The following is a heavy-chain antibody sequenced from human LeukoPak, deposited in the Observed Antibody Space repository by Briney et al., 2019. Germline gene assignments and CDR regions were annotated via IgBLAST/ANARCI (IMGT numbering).Heavy chain of an antibody. Sequence: GGSLGLSCAASGFTFSSYSMNWVRQAPGKGLEWVSSISSSSSYIYYADSVKGRFTISRDNAKNSLYLQMNSLRAEDTAVYYCARGGQPHYYYYMDVWGKGTTVTVSS. CDR3: ARGGQPHYYYYMDV. CDR1: GFTFSSYS. J-gene: IGHJ6*03. V-gene: IGHV3-21*01. CDR2: ISSSSSYI.